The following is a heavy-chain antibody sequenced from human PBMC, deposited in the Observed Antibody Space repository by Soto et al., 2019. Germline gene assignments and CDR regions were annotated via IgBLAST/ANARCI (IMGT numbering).Heavy chain of an antibody. Sequence: GASVKVSCKASGYTFTSYDINWVRQATGQGLEWMGWMSPNSGATGYAQKFQGRVTMTRDTSISTAYMELSNLRSEDTAIYYCARGVDAAVDVWGQGTTVTVS. V-gene: IGHV1-8*01. CDR3: ARGVDAAVDV. CDR1: GYTFTSYD. D-gene: IGHD2-15*01. J-gene: IGHJ6*02. CDR2: MSPNSGAT.